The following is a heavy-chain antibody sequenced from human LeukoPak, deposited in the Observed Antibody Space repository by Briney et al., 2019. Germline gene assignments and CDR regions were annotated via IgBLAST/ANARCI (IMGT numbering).Heavy chain of an antibody. CDR2: INWNGGST. V-gene: IGHV3-20*04. CDR3: GRAGGLQFRYYYMDV. J-gene: IGHJ6*03. Sequence: PGGSLRLSCAASGFTFDDYGMSWVRQAPGKGLEWVSGINWNGGSTGYADSVKGRFTISRDNAKNSLYLQMDSLRAEDTALYYCGRAGGLQFRYYYMDVWGKGPRSPSP. D-gene: IGHD5-24*01. CDR1: GFTFDDYG.